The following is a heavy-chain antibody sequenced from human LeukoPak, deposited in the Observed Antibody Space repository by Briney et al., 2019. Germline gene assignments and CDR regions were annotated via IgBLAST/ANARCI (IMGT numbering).Heavy chain of an antibody. V-gene: IGHV3-23*01. D-gene: IGHD3-3*01. J-gene: IGHJ4*02. Sequence: PGGSLGLSCAASGFTFSTYAMTWVRQAPGKGLEWVSAISGSGISTYYADSVKGRFTISRDNSKNTLYLQMNSLRAEDTAVYYCAKDQLGYYDFWSGYYADYWGQGTLVTVSS. CDR1: GFTFSTYA. CDR3: AKDQLGYYDFWSGYYADY. CDR2: ISGSGIST.